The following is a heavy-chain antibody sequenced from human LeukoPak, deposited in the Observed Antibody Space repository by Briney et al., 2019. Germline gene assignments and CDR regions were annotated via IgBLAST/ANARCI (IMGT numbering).Heavy chain of an antibody. D-gene: IGHD6-13*01. CDR1: GFTFGDHA. CDR3: IRDFGIATPYYFDY. J-gene: IGHJ4*02. Sequence: GRSLRLSCTASGFTFGDHAMSWVRQAPGKGLEWVGIIRSKAYGGTTEYAASVKGRFTISRDGSKSIAYLQMNSLKTEDTAVYYCIRDFGIATPYYFDYWGQGTLVTVSS. V-gene: IGHV3-49*04. CDR2: IRSKAYGGTT.